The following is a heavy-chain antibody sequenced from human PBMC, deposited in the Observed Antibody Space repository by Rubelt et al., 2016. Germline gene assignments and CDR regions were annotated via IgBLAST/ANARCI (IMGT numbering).Heavy chain of an antibody. CDR3: ARDGYNDIWGFFDY. CDR1: GGTFSSYA. D-gene: IGHD5-24*01. V-gene: IGHV1-69*09. CDR2: IIPILGIA. Sequence: QVQLVQSGAEVKKPGSSVKVSCKASGGTFSSYAISWVRQAPGQGLEWMGRIIPILGIANYAQKFQGRGTSTADKSTSTAYMERSSLRSEDTAVYYCARDGYNDIWGFFDYWGQGTLVTVSS. J-gene: IGHJ4*02.